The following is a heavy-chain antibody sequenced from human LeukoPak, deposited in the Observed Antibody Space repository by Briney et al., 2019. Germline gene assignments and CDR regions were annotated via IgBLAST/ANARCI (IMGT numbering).Heavy chain of an antibody. J-gene: IGHJ4*02. D-gene: IGHD6-13*01. CDR2: ISGSGGST. Sequence: QPGGSLRLSCAASGFTFSSYAMSWVRQAPGKGLEWVSAISGSGGSTYYADSVKGRFTISRDNSKNTLYLQMNSLRAEDAAVYYCAKVAHWYSRSHTARYYFDYWGQGTLVTVSS. V-gene: IGHV3-23*01. CDR3: AKVAHWYSRSHTARYYFDY. CDR1: GFTFSSYA.